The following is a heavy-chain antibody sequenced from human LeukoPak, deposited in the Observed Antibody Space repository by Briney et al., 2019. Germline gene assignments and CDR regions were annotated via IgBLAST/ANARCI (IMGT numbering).Heavy chain of an antibody. V-gene: IGHV4-39*01. CDR3: AGERLRYFYWLFEPYFDY. D-gene: IGHD3-9*01. CDR2: IYYSGST. CDR1: GGSISSSSYY. Sequence: SETLSLTCTVSGGSISSSSYYWGWIRQPPGKGLEWIGSIYYSGSTYYNPSLKSRATISVDTSKNQYPLKLSSVTAADTAVYYCAGERLRYFYWLFEPYFDYWGQGTLVTVSS. J-gene: IGHJ4*02.